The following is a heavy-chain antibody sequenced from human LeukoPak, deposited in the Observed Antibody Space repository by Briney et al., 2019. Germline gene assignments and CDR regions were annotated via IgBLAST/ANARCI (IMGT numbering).Heavy chain of an antibody. CDR1: GFTFSSYA. V-gene: IGHV3-30-3*01. J-gene: IGHJ4*02. CDR3: AREGGGSGWRYYFDY. CDR2: ISYDGSNK. D-gene: IGHD6-25*01. Sequence: GRSLRLSCAASGFTFSSYAMHWVRQAPGKGLEWVAVISYDGSNKYYADSVKGRFTISRDNSKNTLYLQMNSLRAEDTAVYYCAREGGGSGWRYYFDYWGQGTLVTVSS.